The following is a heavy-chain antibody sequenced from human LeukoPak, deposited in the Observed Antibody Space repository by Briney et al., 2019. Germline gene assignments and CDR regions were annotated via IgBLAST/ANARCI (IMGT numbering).Heavy chain of an antibody. Sequence: GGSLRLSCAASAFTFSSYAMICVRQAQGNGLHRHSAISGSGGSTYYADSVKGRFTISRDNSKNTLYLQMNSLRAEDTAVYYCAKSEGGVPAALFDYWGQGTLVTVSS. D-gene: IGHD2-2*01. CDR2: ISGSGGST. CDR3: AKSEGGVPAALFDY. J-gene: IGHJ4*02. V-gene: IGHV3-23*01. CDR1: AFTFSSYA.